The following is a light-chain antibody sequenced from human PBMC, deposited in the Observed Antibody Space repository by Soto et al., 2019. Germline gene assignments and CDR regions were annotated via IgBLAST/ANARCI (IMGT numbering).Light chain of an antibody. Sequence: DVQMTQSPSTLSASIGDRVTITCRAGQNIRGWLAWYHQKPGRAPKLLIYGASTLESGVPSRFSGTGYGTEFTLIISSLQPDDSATYYCQQYISTRTFGQGTKVEVK. CDR1: QNIRGW. V-gene: IGKV1-5*03. CDR2: GAS. J-gene: IGKJ1*01. CDR3: QQYISTRT.